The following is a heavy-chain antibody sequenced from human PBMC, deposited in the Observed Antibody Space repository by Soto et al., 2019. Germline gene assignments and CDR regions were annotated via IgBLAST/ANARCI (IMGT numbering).Heavy chain of an antibody. D-gene: IGHD6-13*01. CDR2: VYFTGST. CDR3: ARRLATPATNNDY. V-gene: IGHV4-59*01. CDR1: GGSIHGYY. Sequence: SQTLSLTCTVSGGSIHGYYWSWIRQPPGKGLEWLGYVYFTGSTNYNPSLKSRVTISVSTSKKQFSLRLTSVTAADTAVYYCARRLATPATNNDYRGQGTLVTVSS. J-gene: IGHJ4*02.